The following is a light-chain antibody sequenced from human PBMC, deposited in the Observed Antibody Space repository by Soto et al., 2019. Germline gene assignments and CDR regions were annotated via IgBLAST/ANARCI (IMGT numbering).Light chain of an antibody. CDR3: SSYAGSNNWV. CDR2: EVS. J-gene: IGLJ2*01. CDR1: SSDVGGYKY. Sequence: QLVLTQPPSASGSLGQSVTISCTGTSSDVGGYKYVSWYQQHPGKAPKLMIYEVSKRPSGVPDRLSGSKSGNTASLTVSGLQAEDEADYYCSSYAGSNNWVFGGGTKVTVL. V-gene: IGLV2-8*01.